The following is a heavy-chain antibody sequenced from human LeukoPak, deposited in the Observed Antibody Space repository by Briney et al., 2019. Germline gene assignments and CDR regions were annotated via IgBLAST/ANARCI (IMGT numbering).Heavy chain of an antibody. V-gene: IGHV3-23*01. CDR1: GFTFSSYA. J-gene: IGHJ6*02. CDR3: AKDLGGLYYYYYGMDV. D-gene: IGHD3-16*01. Sequence: GGSLRLSCAASGFTFSSYAMSWVRQAPGKGLEWVSAISGSGGSTYYADSVKGRFTISRDNSKNTLYLQMNSLRAEDTAAYYCAKDLGGLYYYYYGMDVWGQGTTVTVSS. CDR2: ISGSGGST.